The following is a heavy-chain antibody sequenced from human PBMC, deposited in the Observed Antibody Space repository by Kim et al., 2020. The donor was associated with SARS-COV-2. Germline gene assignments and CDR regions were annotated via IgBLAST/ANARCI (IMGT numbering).Heavy chain of an antibody. J-gene: IGHJ4*02. V-gene: IGHV3-23*01. D-gene: IGHD3-22*01. CDR3: AKVRDYYDSSGYKYYFDY. Sequence: NGRFTISRDNCKNTLYLQMNSLRSEDTAVYYCAKVRDYYDSSGYKYYFDYWGQGTLVTVSS.